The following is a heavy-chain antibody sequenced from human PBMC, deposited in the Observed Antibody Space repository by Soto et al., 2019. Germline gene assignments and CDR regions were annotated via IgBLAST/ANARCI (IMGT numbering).Heavy chain of an antibody. V-gene: IGHV1-46*03. Sequence: GASVKVSCKASGYTFTGFLMYWVRLAPGRGPEWLGAIMCSGGSISYPHKFQDRVTITRDTSTTTVYMELSSLTSVDTAVYYCGRGGALSSGSYSWPLDFWGQGTPVTVSS. CDR3: GRGGALSSGSYSWPLDF. CDR1: GYTFTGFL. CDR2: IMCSGGSI. D-gene: IGHD3-10*01. J-gene: IGHJ4*02.